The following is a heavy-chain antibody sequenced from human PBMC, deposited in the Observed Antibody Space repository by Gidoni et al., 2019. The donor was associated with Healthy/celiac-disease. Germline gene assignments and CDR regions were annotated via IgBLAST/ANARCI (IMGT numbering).Heavy chain of an antibody. CDR2: IRSKAYGGTT. V-gene: IGHV3-49*03. CDR1: GFTFGDYA. Sequence: EVQLVESGGGLVQPERSLRLSCTASGFTFGDYAMSWFRQAPGKGLEWVGFIRSKAYGGTTEYAASVKGGFTISRDDSKSIAYLQMNSLKTEDTAVYYCTRVWAMATLPAGYWGQGTLVTVSS. CDR3: TRVWAMATLPAGY. J-gene: IGHJ4*02. D-gene: IGHD5-12*01.